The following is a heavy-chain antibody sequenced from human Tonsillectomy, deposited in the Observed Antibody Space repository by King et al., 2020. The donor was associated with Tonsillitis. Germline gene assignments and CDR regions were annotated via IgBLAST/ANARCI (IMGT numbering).Heavy chain of an antibody. V-gene: IGHV1-3*01. Sequence: QLVQSGAEVKKPGASVKVSCKASGYTFTSYAMHWVRQAPGQRLEWMGWINAGNGNTKYSQKFQGRVNITRDKSASTVNMELSSLRSEDTAVYYCASVQDFGSSWYSGPWAFDVWGQGTMVTVSS. CDR1: GYTFTSYA. J-gene: IGHJ3*01. D-gene: IGHD6-13*01. CDR3: ASVQDFGSSWYSGPWAFDV. CDR2: INAGNGNT.